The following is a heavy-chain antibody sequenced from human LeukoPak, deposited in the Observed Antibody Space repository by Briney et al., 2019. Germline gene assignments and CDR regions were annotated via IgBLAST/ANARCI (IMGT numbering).Heavy chain of an antibody. V-gene: IGHV4-59*11. CDR2: IYYSGST. D-gene: IGHD2/OR15-2a*01. J-gene: IGHJ4*02. Sequence: SETLSLTCTVSGGSTSSHFWSWIRQPPGKGLEWIGYIYYSGSTNYNPSLKSRVTISVDTSKNQFSLKLSFVTAADTAVYYCARESDLGSIDYWGQGTLVTVSS. CDR1: GGSTSSHF. CDR3: ARESDLGSIDY.